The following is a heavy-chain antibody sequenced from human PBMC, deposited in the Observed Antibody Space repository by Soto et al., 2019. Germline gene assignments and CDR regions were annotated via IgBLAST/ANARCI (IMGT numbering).Heavy chain of an antibody. J-gene: IGHJ6*02. CDR3: AKDLGSGKPYYYYAMDV. CDR2: ISYDGSNK. D-gene: IGHD3-10*01. V-gene: IGHV3-30*18. Sequence: QVQLVESGGGVVQPGRSLRLSCAASGFTFSSYGMHWVRQAPGKGLEWVAVISYDGSNKYYAESVKGRFIISRDKSENTLYLQMNSLRPEDTAVYYCAKDLGSGKPYYYYAMDVWGQGTTVTVSS. CDR1: GFTFSSYG.